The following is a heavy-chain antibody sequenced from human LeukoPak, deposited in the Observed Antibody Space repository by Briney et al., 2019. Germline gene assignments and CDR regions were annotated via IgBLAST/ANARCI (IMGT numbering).Heavy chain of an antibody. Sequence: GGSLRLSCAASGFTFSSYAMHWVRQAPGKGLEWVAVISYDGSNKYYADSVKGRFTISRDNSKNTLYLQMNSLRAEDTAVYYCARVGDDFWSGPYYFDYWGQGILVTVSS. CDR2: ISYDGSNK. CDR1: GFTFSSYA. CDR3: ARVGDDFWSGPYYFDY. V-gene: IGHV3-30-3*01. D-gene: IGHD3-3*01. J-gene: IGHJ4*02.